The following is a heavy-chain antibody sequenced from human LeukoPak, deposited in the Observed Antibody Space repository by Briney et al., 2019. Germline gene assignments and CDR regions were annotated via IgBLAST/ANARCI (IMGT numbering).Heavy chain of an antibody. J-gene: IGHJ4*02. D-gene: IGHD1/OR15-1a*01. CDR3: ARKTGAGKTDY. Sequence: PSETLSLTCAVYGGSFSGYYWSWIRQPPGKGLEWIGEINHSGSTNYNPSLKSRVTISVDTSKNQFSLKLSSVTAADTAVYYCARKTGAGKTDYWGQGTLVTASS. CDR2: INHSGST. CDR1: GGSFSGYY. V-gene: IGHV4-34*01.